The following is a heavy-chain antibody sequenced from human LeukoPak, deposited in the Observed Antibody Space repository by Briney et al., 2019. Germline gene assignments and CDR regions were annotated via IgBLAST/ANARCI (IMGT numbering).Heavy chain of an antibody. Sequence: GESLRLSCAASGFTFSGYAMSWVRLAPGKGLEWVSAISGSGGSTYYADSVKGRFTISRDNSKNTLFLQVNSLRAEDAAVYYCAREKGDYYYYGMDVWGQGTTVTVSS. V-gene: IGHV3-23*01. CDR3: AREKGDYYYYGMDV. CDR1: GFTFSGYA. D-gene: IGHD1-26*01. CDR2: ISGSGGST. J-gene: IGHJ6*02.